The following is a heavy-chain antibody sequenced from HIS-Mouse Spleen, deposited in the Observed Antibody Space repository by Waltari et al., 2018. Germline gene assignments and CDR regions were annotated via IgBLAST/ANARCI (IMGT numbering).Heavy chain of an antibody. Sequence: QVQLQQWGAGLLKPSDTLSLTCAVYGGSFSVYYCSWIRQPPGQGLEWTGEINHSGSTNYNPTLKSRVTISVDTSKNQFSLKLSSVTAADTAVYYCARWRYNNAFDIWGQGTMVTVSS. D-gene: IGHD1-20*01. J-gene: IGHJ3*02. CDR3: ARWRYNNAFDI. CDR1: GGSFSVYY. CDR2: INHSGST. V-gene: IGHV4-34*01.